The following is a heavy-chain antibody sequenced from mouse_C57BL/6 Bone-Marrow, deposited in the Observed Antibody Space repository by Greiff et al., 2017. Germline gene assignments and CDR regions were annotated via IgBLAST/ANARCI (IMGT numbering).Heavy chain of an antibody. Sequence: GGGLVQPKGSLKLTCAASGFSFNTYAMNWVRQAPGKGLEWAARIRSKSNNYATYYADSVKDRFTISRDDSEIMLYLQMNNLTTEYSAMYYCVSDGCYLDYWGQGTSVTVSS. J-gene: IGHJ4*01. V-gene: IGHV10-1*01. D-gene: IGHD2-3*01. CDR1: GFSFNTYA. CDR3: VSDGCYLDY. CDR2: IRSKSNNYAT.